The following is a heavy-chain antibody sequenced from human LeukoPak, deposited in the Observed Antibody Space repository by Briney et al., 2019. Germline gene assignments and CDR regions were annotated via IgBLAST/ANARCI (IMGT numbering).Heavy chain of an antibody. J-gene: IGHJ3*02. CDR2: INSDGSST. CDR3: ARGEDSSGSKYLDAFDI. CDR1: GFPFSSYW. V-gene: IGHV3-74*01. Sequence: GGSLNLSCAASGFPFSSYWMTWVRHAPGKGLVWVSLINSDGSSTSYADSVKGRFTISRDNAKNTLYLQMNSLRAEDTAVYYCARGEDSSGSKYLDAFDIWGQGTMVTVSS. D-gene: IGHD3-22*01.